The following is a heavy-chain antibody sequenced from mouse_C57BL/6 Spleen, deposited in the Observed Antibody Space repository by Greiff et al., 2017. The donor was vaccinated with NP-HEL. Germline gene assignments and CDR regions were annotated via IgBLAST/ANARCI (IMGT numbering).Heavy chain of an antibody. CDR1: GYAFSSSW. J-gene: IGHJ3*01. CDR2: IYPGDGDT. CDR3: ARSRTAQATWFAY. Sequence: QVQLQQSGPELVKPGASVKISCKASGYAFSSSWMNWVKQRPGKGLEWIGRIYPGDGDTNYNGKFKGKATLTADKSSSTAYMQLSSLTSEDSAVYFCARSRTAQATWFAYWGQGTLVTVSA. V-gene: IGHV1-82*01. D-gene: IGHD3-2*02.